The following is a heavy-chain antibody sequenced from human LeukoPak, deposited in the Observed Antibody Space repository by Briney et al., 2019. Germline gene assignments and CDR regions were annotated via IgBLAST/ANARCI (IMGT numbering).Heavy chain of an antibody. Sequence: PSETLSLTCAVYGGSFSGFYWTWIRQPPGKGLEWIGQINHSRSTHYNPSLKSRVTISVDTSKNQFSLKLSSVTAADTAVYYCARGGYSYGYAFDYWGQGTLVTVSS. CDR3: ARGGYSYGYAFDY. D-gene: IGHD5-18*01. V-gene: IGHV4-34*01. J-gene: IGHJ4*02. CDR1: GGSFSGFY. CDR2: INHSRST.